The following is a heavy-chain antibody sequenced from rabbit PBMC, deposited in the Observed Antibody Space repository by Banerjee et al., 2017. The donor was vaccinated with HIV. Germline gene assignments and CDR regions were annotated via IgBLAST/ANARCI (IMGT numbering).Heavy chain of an antibody. CDR3: ARGLVAGVLDL. J-gene: IGHJ6*01. CDR2: IYGGGGT. V-gene: IGHV1S7*01. D-gene: IGHD3-3*01. Sequence: QLVESGGGLVTLGGSLTLSCKASGFDFSRYYLSWVRQAPGKGLEWIGIIYGGGGTDYATWVNGRFTISSDNAQNNVDLQMNSLTAADTATYFCARGLVAGVLDLWGPGTLVTVS. CDR1: GFDFSRYY.